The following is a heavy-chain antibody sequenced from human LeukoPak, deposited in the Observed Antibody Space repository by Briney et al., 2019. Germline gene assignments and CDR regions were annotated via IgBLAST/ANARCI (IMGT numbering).Heavy chain of an antibody. V-gene: IGHV3-NL1*01. D-gene: IGHD4-11*01. J-gene: IGHJ4*02. Sequence: PGRSLRLSCAASGFTFSSYGMHWVRQALGKGLEWVSVIYSGGSTYYADSVKGRFTISRDNSKNTLYLQMNSLRAEDTAVYYCARDGVDYSFEYWGQGTLVTVSS. CDR3: ARDGVDYSFEY. CDR2: IYSGGST. CDR1: GFTFSSYG.